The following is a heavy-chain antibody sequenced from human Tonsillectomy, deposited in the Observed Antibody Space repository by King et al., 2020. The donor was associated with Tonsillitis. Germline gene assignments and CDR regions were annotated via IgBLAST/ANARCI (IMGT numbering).Heavy chain of an antibody. J-gene: IGHJ4*02. CDR1: GFTFSSYA. V-gene: IGHV3-30*01. Sequence: VQLVESGGGVVQPGRSLRLSCAASGFTFSSYAMHWVRQAPGKGLEWVAVISYDGSNKYYADSVKGRFTISRDNSKNTLYLQMNSLRAEDTAVYYCARDPNARGYWGQGTLVTVSS. CDR3: ARDPNARGY. CDR2: ISYDGSNK.